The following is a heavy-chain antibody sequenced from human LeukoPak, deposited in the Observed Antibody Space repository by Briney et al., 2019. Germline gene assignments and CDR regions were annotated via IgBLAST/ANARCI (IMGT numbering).Heavy chain of an antibody. CDR1: GFTFSSYA. Sequence: GGSLRLSCAASGFTFSSYAMSWVRQAPGKGLEWVSAISGSGGSTYYADSVKGRFTISRDNSKNTLYLQMNSLRAEDTAVYYCAKLKHYYDSSGYYYYFDYWGQGTLVTASS. CDR2: ISGSGGST. D-gene: IGHD3-22*01. J-gene: IGHJ4*02. V-gene: IGHV3-23*01. CDR3: AKLKHYYDSSGYYYYFDY.